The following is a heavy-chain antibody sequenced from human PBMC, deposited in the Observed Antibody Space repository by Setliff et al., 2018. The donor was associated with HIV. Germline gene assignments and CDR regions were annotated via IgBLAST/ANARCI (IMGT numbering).Heavy chain of an antibody. D-gene: IGHD2-2*01. CDR2: VYYSGST. J-gene: IGHJ6*02. CDR1: GESSNDYY. V-gene: IGHV4-59*08. CDR3: ARGHCSGTNCYGVDYYGMDV. Sequence: SETLSLTCAFYGESSNDYYWNWIRQPPGKGLEWIGYVYYSGSTNYNPSLKSRLTMSVDTSKNQFSLSLSSVTAADTAVYYCARGHCSGTNCYGVDYYGMDVWGQGTTVTVSS.